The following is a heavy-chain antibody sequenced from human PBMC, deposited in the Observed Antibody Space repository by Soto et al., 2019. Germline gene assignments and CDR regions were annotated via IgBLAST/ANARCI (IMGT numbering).Heavy chain of an antibody. CDR2: IWYDGSNK. D-gene: IGHD2-15*01. CDR1: GFTFSSYG. CDR3: ARETKVVGFDY. J-gene: IGHJ4*02. V-gene: IGHV3-33*01. Sequence: QVQLVESGGGVVQPGRSLRLSCAASGFTFSSYGMHWVRQAPGKGLEWVAVIWYDGSNKYYADSVKGQFTISRYNSKNTQDLQMNSLRAEDTAVYYCARETKVVGFDYWGQGTLVTVSS.